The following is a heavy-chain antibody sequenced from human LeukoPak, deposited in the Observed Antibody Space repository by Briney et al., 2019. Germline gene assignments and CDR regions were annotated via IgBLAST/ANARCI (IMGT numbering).Heavy chain of an antibody. CDR3: ARDEGRPTDAFDI. V-gene: IGHV3-66*01. J-gene: IGHJ3*02. Sequence: GGSLRLSCAASGFTVSSNYMSWVRQAPGKGLEWVSVIYSGGSTYYADSVKGRFTISRDNSKNTLYLQMNSLRAEDTALYYCARDEGRPTDAFDIWGQGTMVTVSS. CDR2: IYSGGST. CDR1: GFTVSSNY.